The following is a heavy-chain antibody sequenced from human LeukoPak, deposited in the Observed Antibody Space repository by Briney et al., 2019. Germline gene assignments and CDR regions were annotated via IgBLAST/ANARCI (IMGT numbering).Heavy chain of an antibody. J-gene: IGHJ6*02. CDR1: GFTFSSYG. CDR2: ISYDGSNK. CDR3: ASPSSTPGMDV. Sequence: GGSLRLSCAASGFTFSSYGMHWVRQAPGKGLDWVAVISYDGSNKYYADSVKGRFTISRDNSKNTLYLQMNSLRAEDTAVYYCASPSSTPGMDVWGQGTTVTVSS. D-gene: IGHD2-2*01. V-gene: IGHV3-30*03.